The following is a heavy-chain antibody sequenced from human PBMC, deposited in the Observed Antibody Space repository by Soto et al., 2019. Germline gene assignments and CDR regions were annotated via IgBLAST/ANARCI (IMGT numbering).Heavy chain of an antibody. V-gene: IGHV3-30*18. CDR2: ISYDGGNK. D-gene: IGHD3-22*01. CDR3: AKDTYYYDSSGYYVFDY. Sequence: QVQLVESGGGVVQPGRSLRLSCADSGFTFSNYGMHWVRQAPGKGLEWVAAISYDGGNKFYADSVEGRFTISRDNSKSXXYLQMNSLRAEDTAIYYCAKDTYYYDSSGYYVFDYWGQGALVTVSS. J-gene: IGHJ4*02. CDR1: GFTFSNYG.